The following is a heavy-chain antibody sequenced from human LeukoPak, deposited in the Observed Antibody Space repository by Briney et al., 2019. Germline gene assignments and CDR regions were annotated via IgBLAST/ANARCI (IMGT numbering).Heavy chain of an antibody. V-gene: IGHV3-30*02. CDR2: IRYDGSNK. D-gene: IGHD3-10*01. CDR3: ARGGVDYYGSGTYYLTYYFDY. J-gene: IGHJ4*02. Sequence: PGGSLRLSCAASGFTFSSYGMHWVRQAPGKGLEWVAFIRYDGSNKYYADSVKGRFTISRDDPHNTLYLQMNSLRAEDTAVYFCARGGVDYYGSGTYYLTYYFDYWGQGALVTVSS. CDR1: GFTFSSYG.